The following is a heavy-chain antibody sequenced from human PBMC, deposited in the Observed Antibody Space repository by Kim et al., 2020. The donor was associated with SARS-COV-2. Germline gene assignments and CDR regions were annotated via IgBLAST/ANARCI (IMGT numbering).Heavy chain of an antibody. CDR2: IYPGDSDT. V-gene: IGHV5-51*01. J-gene: IGHJ3*02. CDR1: GYSFTSYW. CDR3: ARSATYYYDSSGYYYQHANDAFDI. Sequence: GESLKISCKGSGYSFTSYWIGWVRQMPGKGLEWMGIIYPGDSDTRYSPSFQGQVTISADKSISTAYLQWSSLKASDTAMYYCARSATYYYDSSGYYYQHANDAFDIWGQGTMVTVSS. D-gene: IGHD3-22*01.